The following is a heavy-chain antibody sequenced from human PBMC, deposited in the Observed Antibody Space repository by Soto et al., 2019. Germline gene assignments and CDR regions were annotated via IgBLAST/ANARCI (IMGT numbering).Heavy chain of an antibody. CDR1: GFTFSSYA. D-gene: IGHD3-10*01. CDR2: ISGSGGST. J-gene: IGHJ5*02. CDR3: AKDLDPNYYGSGSYYIPTHGWFDP. Sequence: PGGSLRLSCAASGFTFSSYAMSWVRQAPGKGLEWVSAISGSGGSTYYADSVKGRFTISRDNSKNTLYLQMNSLRAEDTAVYYCAKDLDPNYYGSGSYYIPTHGWFDPWGQGTLVTVSS. V-gene: IGHV3-23*01.